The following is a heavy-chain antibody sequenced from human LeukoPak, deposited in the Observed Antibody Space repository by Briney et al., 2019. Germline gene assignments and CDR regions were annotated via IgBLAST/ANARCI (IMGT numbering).Heavy chain of an antibody. D-gene: IGHD3-10*02. CDR2: ISDSGKTR. V-gene: IGHV3-48*03. CDR1: GFTFSSSE. J-gene: IGHJ6*04. Sequence: PGGSLGLSCAASGFTFSSSEVNWVRQAPGKGLEWVSYISDSGKTRYYADSVKGRFTISRDNAKNSLYLQMNSLRAEDTAVYYCAELAITMIGGVWGKGTTVTISS. CDR3: AELAITMIGGV.